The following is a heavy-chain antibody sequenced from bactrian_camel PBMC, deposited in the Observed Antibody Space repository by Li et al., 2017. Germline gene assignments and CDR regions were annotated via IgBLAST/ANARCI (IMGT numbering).Heavy chain of an antibody. J-gene: IGHJ4*01. CDR1: GFTFSSYA. CDR3: AKGDTMAAGPNY. CDR2: ISSGGSRT. Sequence: VQLVESGGGLVQPGGSLRLSCAPSGFTFSSYAMSWVRQAPGKGPEWVSSISSGGSRTRYADSVKGRFTISRDNAKNTLYLQLTSLATEDTAMYYCAKGDTMAAGPNYWGQGTQVTVS. D-gene: IGHD6*01. V-gene: IGHV3S31*01.